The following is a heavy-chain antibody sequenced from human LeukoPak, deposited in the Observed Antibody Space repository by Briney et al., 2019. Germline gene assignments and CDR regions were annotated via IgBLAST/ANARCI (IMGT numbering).Heavy chain of an antibody. CDR3: ARVNTPGWYFDY. CDR2: IYYSGST. J-gene: IGHJ4*02. D-gene: IGHD2-15*01. Sequence: SETLSLTCAVSGGSISSSNWWSWVRQPPGKGLEWIGYIYYSGSTYYNPSLKSRVTISVDTSKNQFSLKLSSVTAADTAVYYCARVNTPGWYFDYWGQGTLVTVSS. CDR1: GGSISSSNW. V-gene: IGHV4-4*02.